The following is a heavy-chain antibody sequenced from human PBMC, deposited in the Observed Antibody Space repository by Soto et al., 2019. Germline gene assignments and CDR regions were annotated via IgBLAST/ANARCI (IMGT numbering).Heavy chain of an antibody. CDR2: IYWDDDE. CDR1: GFSLTTTGVG. CDR3: ALGIAARPFDS. D-gene: IGHD6-6*01. Sequence: QISLKESGPALVKPTQTLTLTCSFSGFSLTTTGVGVGWIRQPPGKALEWLALIYWDDDERYNPSLKNRLTITKDTSNNLVVLTMSNVDPVDTATYYCALGIAARPFDSWGQGTLVTVSS. V-gene: IGHV2-5*02. J-gene: IGHJ4*02.